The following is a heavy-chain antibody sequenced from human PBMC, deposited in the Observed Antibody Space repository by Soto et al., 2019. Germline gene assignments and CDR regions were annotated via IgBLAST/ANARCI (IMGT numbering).Heavy chain of an antibody. J-gene: IGHJ4*02. CDR1: GFTFSSYS. CDR2: ISSSSSTI. CDR3: ARDLSSCSSTSCPFDY. D-gene: IGHD2-2*01. V-gene: IGHV3-48*01. Sequence: GGSLRLSCAASGFTFSSYSMNWVRQAPGKGLEWVSYISSSSSTIYYADSVKGRFTISRDNAKNSLYLQMNSLRAEDTAVYYCARDLSSCSSTSCPFDYWGQGTLVTVSS.